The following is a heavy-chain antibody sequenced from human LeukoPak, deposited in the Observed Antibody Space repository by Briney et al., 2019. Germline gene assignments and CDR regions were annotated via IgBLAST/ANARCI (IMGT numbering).Heavy chain of an antibody. CDR3: STGSGNAFDI. CDR1: GFLFRCYW. V-gene: IGHV3-74*01. D-gene: IGHD3-10*01. CDR2: MNRDGSST. J-gene: IGHJ3*02. Sequence: GGSLRLLYAASGFLFRCYWMHWVRHVPGKGLVTVSRMNRDGSSTSDADSVKGRFTISRDNAKNTLYVQMNSLRAEDTAVYYCSTGSGNAFDIWGRGTMVTVSS.